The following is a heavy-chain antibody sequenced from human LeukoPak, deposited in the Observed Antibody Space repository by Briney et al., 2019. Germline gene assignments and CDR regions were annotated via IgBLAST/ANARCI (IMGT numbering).Heavy chain of an antibody. CDR3: AKDNLHRDFWSGYYEGGNWFDP. CDR2: IRYDGSNK. CDR1: GFTFSSYG. J-gene: IGHJ5*02. D-gene: IGHD3-3*01. V-gene: IGHV3-30*02. Sequence: GGSLRLSCAASGFTFSSYGMHWVRQAPGKGLEWVALIRYDGSNKYYADSVKGRFTISRDNSKNTLYLQMNSLRAEDTAVYYCAKDNLHRDFWSGYYEGGNWFDPWGQGTLVTVSS.